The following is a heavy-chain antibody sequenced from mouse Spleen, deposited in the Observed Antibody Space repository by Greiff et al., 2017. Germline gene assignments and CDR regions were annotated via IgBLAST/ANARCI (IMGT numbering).Heavy chain of an antibody. CDR3: ARNPTTVVATPFAY. CDR1: GYTFTSYW. Sequence: QVQLQQSGPELVKPGASVKLSCKASGYTFTSYWMHWVKQRPGQGLEWIGMIHPNSGSTNYNEKFKSKATLTVDKSSSTAYMQLSSLTSEDSAVYYCARNPTTVVATPFAYWGQGTLVTVSA. D-gene: IGHD1-1*01. CDR2: IHPNSGST. J-gene: IGHJ3*01. V-gene: IGHV1-64*01.